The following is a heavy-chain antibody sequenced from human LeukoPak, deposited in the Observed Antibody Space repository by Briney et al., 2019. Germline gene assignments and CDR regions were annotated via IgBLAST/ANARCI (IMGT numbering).Heavy chain of an antibody. CDR1: GGSISSYY. D-gene: IGHD5-18*01. CDR3: ARQAVDTAMVLFDP. J-gene: IGHJ5*02. Sequence: PSETLSLTCTVSGGSISSYYWSWIRQPPGKGLEWIGSIYYSGSTYYNPSLTSRVTISVDTSKNQFSLKLSSVTAADTAVYYCARQAVDTAMVLFDPWGQGTLVTVSS. CDR2: IYYSGST. V-gene: IGHV4-59*05.